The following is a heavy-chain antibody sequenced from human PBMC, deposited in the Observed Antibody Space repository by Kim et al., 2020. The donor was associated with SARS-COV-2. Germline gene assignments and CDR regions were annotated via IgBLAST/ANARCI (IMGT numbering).Heavy chain of an antibody. V-gene: IGHV4-39*01. CDR2: IYYSGST. D-gene: IGHD6-13*01. CDR1: GGSISSSSYY. J-gene: IGHJ4*02. CDR3: ARRRTYSSIDY. Sequence: SETLSLTCTVSGGSISSSSYYWGWIRQPPGKGLEWIGSIYYSGSTYYNPSLKSRVTISVDTSKNQFSLKLSSVTAADTAVYYCARRRTYSSIDYWGQGTLVTVSS.